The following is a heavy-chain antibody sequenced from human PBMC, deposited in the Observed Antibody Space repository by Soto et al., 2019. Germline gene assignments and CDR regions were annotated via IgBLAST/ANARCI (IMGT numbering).Heavy chain of an antibody. J-gene: IGHJ6*02. CDR3: ARARLSNGDPNIYFFYGLDV. V-gene: IGHV1-69*01. CDR1: GDMFRNSA. D-gene: IGHD3-10*01. Sequence: QVQLVQSGAEVKRPGSSVKVSCKASGDMFRNSAFTWVRQAPGQGLDWMGVIIPLFRKTNVAQKFQGRVTFTADESTSSIYMEVSSLTSEDTAVYYCARARLSNGDPNIYFFYGLDVWGQGTTITVSS. CDR2: IIPLFRKT.